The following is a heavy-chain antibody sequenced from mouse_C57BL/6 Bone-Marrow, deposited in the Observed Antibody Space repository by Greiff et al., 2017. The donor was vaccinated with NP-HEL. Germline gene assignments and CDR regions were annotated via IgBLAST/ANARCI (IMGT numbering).Heavy chain of an antibody. CDR2: INPNTGGT. CDR1: GYTFTDYY. Sequence: EVQLQQSGPALVKPGASVKISCKASGYTFTDYYVNWVKQSHGKSLEWIGDINPNTGGTSYNQKFKGKATLTVDKSSSTAYMELRSLTSEDSAVYYCARATYYDYDGAMDYWGQGTSVTVSS. D-gene: IGHD2-4*01. CDR3: ARATYYDYDGAMDY. J-gene: IGHJ4*01. V-gene: IGHV1-26*01.